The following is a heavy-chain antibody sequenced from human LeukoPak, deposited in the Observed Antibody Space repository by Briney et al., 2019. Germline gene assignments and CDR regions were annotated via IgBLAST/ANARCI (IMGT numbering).Heavy chain of an antibody. CDR1: GFTFSSYA. J-gene: IGHJ4*02. V-gene: IGHV3-23*01. CDR2: ISGSGGST. D-gene: IGHD5-12*01. CDR3: AKDWVIVATTSYYFDY. Sequence: GGSLRLSCAASGFTFSSYAMSWVRQAPGKGLEWVSAISGSGGSTYYADSVKGRFTISRDNSKNTLYLQMNNLRAEDTAVYYCAKDWVIVATTSYYFDYWGQGTLVTVSS.